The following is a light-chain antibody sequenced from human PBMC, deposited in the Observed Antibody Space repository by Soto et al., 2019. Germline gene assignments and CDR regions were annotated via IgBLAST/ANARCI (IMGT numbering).Light chain of an antibody. CDR2: WAS. CDR1: QSDLYSSNNKNY. J-gene: IGKJ4*01. Sequence: SKDSQSVALGKSAAIGGRSIQSDLYSSNNKNYLAWYQQKPGQPPKLLIYWASTRESGVPDRFSGSGSGTDFTLTLRSLQSEDAAVYYCQPPYSTPLSFAGGTKVDIK. CDR3: QPPYSTPLS. V-gene: IGKV4-1*01.